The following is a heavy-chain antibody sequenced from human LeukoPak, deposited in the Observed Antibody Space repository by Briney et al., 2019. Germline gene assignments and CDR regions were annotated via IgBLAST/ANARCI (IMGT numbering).Heavy chain of an antibody. D-gene: IGHD3-22*01. CDR1: GGSISSGSYF. Sequence: SQTLSLTCTVSGGSISSGSYFWSWIRQPAGKGLEWIGRIYTSGSTNYSPSLKSRVTISVDTSRNQFSLNLTSVTAADTAMYYCAREQWAYRSYYASSGYHDYWGQGTLVTVSS. CDR2: IYTSGST. V-gene: IGHV4-61*02. J-gene: IGHJ4*02. CDR3: AREQWAYRSYYASSGYHDY.